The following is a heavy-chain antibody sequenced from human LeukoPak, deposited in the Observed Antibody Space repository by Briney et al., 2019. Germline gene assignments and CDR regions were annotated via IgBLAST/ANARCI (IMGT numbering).Heavy chain of an antibody. V-gene: IGHV3-11*01. J-gene: IGHJ3*02. D-gene: IGHD3-9*01. CDR1: GFTFSDYY. Sequence: GGSLRLPCAASGFTFSDYYMSWIRQAPGKGLEWVSYISSSGSTIYYADSVKGRFTISRDNAKNSLYLQMNSLRAEDTAVYYCASHYDILTGSAFDIWGQGTMVTVSS. CDR2: ISSSGSTI. CDR3: ASHYDILTGSAFDI.